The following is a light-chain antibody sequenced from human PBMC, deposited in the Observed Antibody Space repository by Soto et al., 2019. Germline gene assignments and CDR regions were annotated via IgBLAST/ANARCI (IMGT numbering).Light chain of an antibody. CDR3: QAWATNTVI. J-gene: IGLJ2*01. CDR2: QDN. CDR1: KLGDKY. Sequence: SYELTQPPSVSVSPGQTARITCSGDKLGDKYAFWYQQKPGQSPVLVIYQDNKRPSGIPERFSGSNSVNTATLTISGTQALDEADYFCQAWATNTVIFGGGTKLTVL. V-gene: IGLV3-1*01.